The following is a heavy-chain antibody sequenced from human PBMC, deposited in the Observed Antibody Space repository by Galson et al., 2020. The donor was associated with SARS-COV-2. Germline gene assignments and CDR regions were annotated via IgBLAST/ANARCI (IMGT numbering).Heavy chain of an antibody. D-gene: IGHD3-16*01. CDR3: AARDGHNWVYSDY. CDR2: IYSADDA. Sequence: GGSLRLSCKVYGFSDSDKYMSCVRQDPGKGLKWISYIYSADDAFYADSVKGRFTISRDSSKNTLYLQMNRLRVDDTAMYYWAARDGHNWVYSDYWGQGTSVTGSS. V-gene: IGHV3-53*01. CDR1: GFSDSDKY. J-gene: IGHJ4*02.